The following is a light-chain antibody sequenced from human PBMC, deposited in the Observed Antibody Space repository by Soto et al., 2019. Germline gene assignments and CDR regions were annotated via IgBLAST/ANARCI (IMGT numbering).Light chain of an antibody. J-gene: IGKJ2*01. CDR1: QSISSY. V-gene: IGKV1-39*01. Sequence: DIQMTQSPSSLSASVGDRVTITCRASQSISSYFNWYQEKPGKAPKLLIYGASSLQSGVPSRFSGSGSGTDFTLTISSLQPEDSATYYCQQSYSTPYTFGQGTKLEI. CDR2: GAS. CDR3: QQSYSTPYT.